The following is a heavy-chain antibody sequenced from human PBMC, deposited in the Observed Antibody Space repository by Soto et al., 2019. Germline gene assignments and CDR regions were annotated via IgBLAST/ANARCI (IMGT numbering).Heavy chain of an antibody. J-gene: IGHJ5*02. CDR2: INHSGST. CDR1: GGSFSGYY. V-gene: IGHV4-34*01. D-gene: IGHD3-10*01. Sequence: PSETLSLTCAVYGGSFSGYYWSWIRQPPGKGLEWIGEINHSGSTNYNPSLKSRVTISVDTSKNQFSLKLSSVTAADTAVYYCARRSISMVRGVSFWFDPWGQGTLVTVSS. CDR3: ARRSISMVRGVSFWFDP.